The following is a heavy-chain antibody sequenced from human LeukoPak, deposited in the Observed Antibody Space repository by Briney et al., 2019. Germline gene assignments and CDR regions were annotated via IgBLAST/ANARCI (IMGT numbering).Heavy chain of an antibody. D-gene: IGHD1-26*01. CDR1: GGSFSGYY. CDR2: INHSGST. CDR3: ASRAGATTQCFDY. V-gene: IGHV4-34*01. Sequence: SETLSLTCAVYGGSFSGYYWSWIRQPPGKGLEWIGEINHSGSTNYNPSLKSRVTISVDTPKNQFSLKLSSVTAADTAVYYCASRAGATTQCFDYWGQGTLVTVSS. J-gene: IGHJ4*02.